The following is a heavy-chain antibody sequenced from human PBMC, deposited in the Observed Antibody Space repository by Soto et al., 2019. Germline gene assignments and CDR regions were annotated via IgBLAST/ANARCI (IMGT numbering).Heavy chain of an antibody. J-gene: IGHJ4*02. CDR3: AKGAVYGSGSNYNPSAYLDY. CDR2: VSLDGNKK. Sequence: LGGSRRLSCAASGFSFSNYRMHWVRLAPGTGLAWTAFVSLDGNKKYYAESVKGRFTISRDNSKNSLDLQMDSLRVEDTAVYYCAKGAVYGSGSNYNPSAYLDYWGKGTLVTVSS. D-gene: IGHD3-10*01. CDR1: GFSFSNYR. V-gene: IGHV3-30*02.